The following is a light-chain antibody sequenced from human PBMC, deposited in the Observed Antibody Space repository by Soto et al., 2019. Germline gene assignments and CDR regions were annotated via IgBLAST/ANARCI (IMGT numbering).Light chain of an antibody. CDR2: EVS. J-gene: IGLJ3*02. CDR1: SSDVGGYNY. V-gene: IGLV2-14*01. CDR3: FSHTTSSTLV. Sequence: QSALTQPASVSGSPGQSITISCTGTSSDVGGYNYVSWYQQHPAKAPKLMIYEVSNRPLWVSHRFSGAKSGNTASLTISGLQAEDDADYYCFSHTTSSTLVFGGGTKLTVL.